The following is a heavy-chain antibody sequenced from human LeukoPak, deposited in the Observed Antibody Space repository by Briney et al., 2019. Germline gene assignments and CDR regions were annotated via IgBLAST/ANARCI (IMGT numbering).Heavy chain of an antibody. CDR3: ATHSGGYPGHFDY. V-gene: IGHV3-74*01. D-gene: IGHD1-26*01. CDR1: GFTFSGFW. J-gene: IGHJ4*02. CDR2: LHSDGSNT. Sequence: GGSLRLSCAASGFTFSGFWMHWVLQAPGKGQVWISRLHSDGSNTDYADSVKGRFTISRDNAKNTLYLQMNSLSAEDTAVYYCATHSGGYPGHFDYWGQGTLVTVSS.